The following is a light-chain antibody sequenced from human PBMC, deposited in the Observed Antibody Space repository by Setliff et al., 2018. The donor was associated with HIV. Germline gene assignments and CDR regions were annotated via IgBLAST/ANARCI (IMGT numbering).Light chain of an antibody. V-gene: IGLV2-14*03. Sequence: QSALTQPASVSAAPGLSITISCTGTNSGVGGYNYVSWYVQEPGKAPKLIMYDFTSRPSGISNRFSGSKSGNTASLTISGLRAEDEGDYFCTSYTSSDTYVFGSGTKVTVL. CDR3: TSYTSSDTYV. CDR2: DFT. J-gene: IGLJ1*01. CDR1: NSGVGGYNY.